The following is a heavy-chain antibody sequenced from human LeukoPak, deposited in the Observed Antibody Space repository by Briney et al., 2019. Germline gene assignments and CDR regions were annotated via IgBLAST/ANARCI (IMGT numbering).Heavy chain of an antibody. CDR1: GGSVSSGSSY. Sequence: SETLSLTCTVSGGSVSSGSSYWSWIRQPPGKGLEWIGEINHSGSTNYNPSLKSRVTISVDTSKNQFSLKLSSVTAADTAVYYCARETYYYDSSGYYPTLYYFDYWGQGTLVTVSS. J-gene: IGHJ4*02. D-gene: IGHD3-22*01. V-gene: IGHV4-61*01. CDR2: INHSGST. CDR3: ARETYYYDSSGYYPTLYYFDY.